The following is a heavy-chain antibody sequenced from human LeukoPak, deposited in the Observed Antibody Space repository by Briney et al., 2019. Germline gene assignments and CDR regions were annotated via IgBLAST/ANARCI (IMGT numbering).Heavy chain of an antibody. J-gene: IGHJ5*02. Sequence: SETLSLTCAVYGGSFSLFYWSWIRQPPGKGLEWIGEINHSGSTNYNPSLKSRVTISVDTSKNQFSLKLSSVTAADTAVYYCARGDTDMDNWFDPWGQGTLVTVSS. CDR1: GGSFSLFY. CDR2: INHSGST. CDR3: ARGDTDMDNWFDP. V-gene: IGHV4-34*01. D-gene: IGHD5-18*01.